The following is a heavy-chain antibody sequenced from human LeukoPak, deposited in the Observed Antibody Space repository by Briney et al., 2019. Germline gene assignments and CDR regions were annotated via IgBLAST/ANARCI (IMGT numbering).Heavy chain of an antibody. CDR3: ARSGKWNYYYYGMDV. D-gene: IGHD1-14*01. CDR1: GFTFSTYS. Sequence: PGGSLRLSCAASGFTFSTYSMNWVRQAPGKGLEWVSYISRSGNTIYYADSVKGRFTISRDNAKNSLYLQMNSLRAEDTAVYYCARSGKWNYYYYGMDVWGQGTTVTVSS. CDR2: ISRSGNTI. V-gene: IGHV3-48*04. J-gene: IGHJ6*02.